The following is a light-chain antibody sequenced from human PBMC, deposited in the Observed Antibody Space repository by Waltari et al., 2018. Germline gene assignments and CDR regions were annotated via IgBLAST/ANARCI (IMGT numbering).Light chain of an antibody. J-gene: IGKJ1*01. V-gene: IGKV3-20*01. CDR2: GAS. CDR1: QSVSRA. CDR3: QHYVRLPAT. Sequence: EIVLTQSPGSLSSSPGERVTLSCRASQSVSRALAWYQQKPGQPPRLLIFGASNRATGIPDRFSGSGSRTDFSLTISRLEPEDFAVYYCQHYVRLPATFGQGTKVEIK.